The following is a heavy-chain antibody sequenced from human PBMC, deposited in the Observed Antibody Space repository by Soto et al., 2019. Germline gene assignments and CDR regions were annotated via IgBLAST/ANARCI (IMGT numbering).Heavy chain of an antibody. V-gene: IGHV4-30-4*01. CDR1: GGSVSNGDYY. J-gene: IGHJ4*02. Sequence: QVQLQESGPGLVKPSQTLSVTCTVSGGSVSNGDYYWSWIRQPPGKGLEWIGYIYYSGSTYYNPSLNSRVTMSFDTSENQFSLKLSSVTDADTAMYYCATESSGSSPLHFDFWGQGTLVTVCS. CDR3: ATESSGSSPLHFDF. D-gene: IGHD3-22*01. CDR2: IYYSGST.